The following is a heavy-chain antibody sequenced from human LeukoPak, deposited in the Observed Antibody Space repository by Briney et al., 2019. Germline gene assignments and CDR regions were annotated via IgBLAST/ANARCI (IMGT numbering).Heavy chain of an antibody. Sequence: GASVKVSCKASGGTFSSYAISWVRQAPGQGLEWMGGIIPIFGTANYAQKFQGRVTITADESTSTAYKELSSLRSEDTAVYYCARDSDVYDSSGYYAFDIWGQGTMVTVSS. CDR3: ARDSDVYDSSGYYAFDI. J-gene: IGHJ3*02. D-gene: IGHD3-22*01. V-gene: IGHV1-69*13. CDR1: GGTFSSYA. CDR2: IIPIFGTA.